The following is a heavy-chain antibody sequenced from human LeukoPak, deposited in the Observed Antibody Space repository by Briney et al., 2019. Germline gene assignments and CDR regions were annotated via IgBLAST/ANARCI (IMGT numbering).Heavy chain of an antibody. CDR1: GYTFTSYD. Sequence: GASVKVSCKASGYTFTSYDINWVRQATGQGLEWMGWMNPNSGNTGYAQKFQGRVTITRNTSISTAYMELSSLRSEDTAVYYCARRRGYSYGYEAFDIWGQGTMVTVSS. D-gene: IGHD5-18*01. CDR2: MNPNSGNT. J-gene: IGHJ3*02. V-gene: IGHV1-8*03. CDR3: ARRRGYSYGYEAFDI.